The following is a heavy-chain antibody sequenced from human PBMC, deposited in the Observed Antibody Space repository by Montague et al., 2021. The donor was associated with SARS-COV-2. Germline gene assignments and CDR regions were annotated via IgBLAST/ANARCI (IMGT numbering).Heavy chain of an antibody. J-gene: IGHJ6*02. CDR2: INHSGSI. D-gene: IGHD3-10*01. CDR3: ARGRRILLWFGELLSGGDYYGMDV. V-gene: IGHV4-34*01. CDR1: GGSFSGYY. Sequence: SETLSLTCAVYGGSFSGYYWSWIRQPPGKGLEWIGEINHSGSINYNPSLKSRVTISVDTSKSQFSLKLSSVTAADTAVYYCARGRRILLWFGELLSGGDYYGMDVWGQGTTVTVSS.